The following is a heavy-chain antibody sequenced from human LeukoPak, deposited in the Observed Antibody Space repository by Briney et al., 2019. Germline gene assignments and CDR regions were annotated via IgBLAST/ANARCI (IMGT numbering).Heavy chain of an antibody. Sequence: GGSLSLSCAPSGFTFSDYYMSWIRQAPGKGLEWVSYISSSGSTIYYADSVKGRFTISRDNAKNSLYLQMNSLRAEDTAVYYCARDGSYGPNPFDYWGQGTLVTVFS. CDR1: GFTFSDYY. CDR3: ARDGSYGPNPFDY. V-gene: IGHV3-11*04. D-gene: IGHD5-18*01. J-gene: IGHJ4*02. CDR2: ISSSGSTI.